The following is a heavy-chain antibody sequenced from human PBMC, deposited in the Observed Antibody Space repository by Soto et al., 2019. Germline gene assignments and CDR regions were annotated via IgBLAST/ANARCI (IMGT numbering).Heavy chain of an antibody. Sequence: QVTLKESGPVLVKPTEPLTLRCTVSGLSITDSEMGVSWIRQPPGQPLEWLAHIDSSGEKSYRTFLKSRLAISKDTSKSQIVLTRTNMDPADTATYYCARRHLAVAVSPWFDPWGQGIPVTVSS. V-gene: IGHV2-26*01. CDR1: GLSITDSEMG. CDR3: ARRHLAVAVSPWFDP. CDR2: IDSSGEK. J-gene: IGHJ5*02. D-gene: IGHD6-19*01.